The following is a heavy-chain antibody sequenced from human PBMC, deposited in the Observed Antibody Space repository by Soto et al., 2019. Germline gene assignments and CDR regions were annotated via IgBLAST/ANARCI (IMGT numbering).Heavy chain of an antibody. J-gene: IGHJ4*02. V-gene: IGHV3-64*02. Sequence: GGSLRLSCAASGFTFSSYAMHWVRQAPGKGLEYVSAISTGGGSTYYADSVKGRFTISRDNSKNTLYLQMGSLRAEDMAVYYCARVFYDSGGYYYDYWGQGTLVTVSS. CDR3: ARVFYDSGGYYYDY. CDR2: ISTGGGST. CDR1: GFTFSSYA. D-gene: IGHD3-22*01.